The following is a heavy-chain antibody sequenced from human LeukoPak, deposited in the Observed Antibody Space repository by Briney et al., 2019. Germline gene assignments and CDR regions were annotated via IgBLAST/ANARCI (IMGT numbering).Heavy chain of an antibody. CDR3: ARSRIIMAISPYSYNWFDL. J-gene: IGHJ5*02. D-gene: IGHD3-10*01. V-gene: IGHV1-3*01. CDR1: GYTFTSYA. CDR2: INAGNGNT. Sequence: GASVKVSCKASGYTFTSYAMHWVRQAPGQRLEWMGWINAGNGNTKYSQKFQGRVTITRDTSASTAYMELSSLRSEDTAVYYCARSRIIMAISPYSYNWFDLWGQGTLVTVSS.